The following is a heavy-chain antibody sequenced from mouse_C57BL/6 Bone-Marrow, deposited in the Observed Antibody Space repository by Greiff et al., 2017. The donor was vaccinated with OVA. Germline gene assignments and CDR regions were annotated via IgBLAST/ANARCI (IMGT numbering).Heavy chain of an antibody. CDR2: ISSGGDYI. V-gene: IGHV5-9-1*02. J-gene: IGHJ2*01. CDR1: GFTFSSYA. Sequence: EVMLVESGEGLVKPGGSLKLSCAASGFTFSSYAMSWVRQTPEKRLEWVAYISSGGDYIYYADTVKGRFTISRDNARNTLYLQMSSLKSEDTAMYYCTRDRFYGYDEGCFDYWGQGTTLTVSS. CDR3: TRDRFYGYDEGCFDY. D-gene: IGHD2-2*01.